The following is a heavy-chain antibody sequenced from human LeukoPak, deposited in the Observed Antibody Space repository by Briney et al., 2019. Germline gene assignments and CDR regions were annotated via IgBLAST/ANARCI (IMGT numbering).Heavy chain of an antibody. V-gene: IGHV3-15*01. Sequence: RTGRSLRLSCAASGFTFSSYGMHWVRQAPGKGLEWVGRIKSKTDGGTTDYAAPVKGRFTMSRDDSKTTLYLQMNSLKTEDTAVYYCSTYLTIRGQGSLVTVSS. J-gene: IGHJ4*02. CDR3: STYLTI. CDR2: IKSKTDGGTT. CDR1: GFTFSSYG.